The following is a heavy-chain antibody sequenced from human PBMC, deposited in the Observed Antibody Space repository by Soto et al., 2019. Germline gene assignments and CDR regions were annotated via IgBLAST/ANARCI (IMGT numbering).Heavy chain of an antibody. CDR2: IYPSDSDT. V-gene: IGHV5-51*01. CDR3: ARQLYSSSWYN. Sequence: GESLKISCEASGYSFTSYWIAWVRQMPGKGLEWMGIIYPSDSDTRYSPSFQGQVTISVDKSISTAYLQWSSLKTSDTAMYYCARQLYSSSWYNWGQGTLVTVSS. J-gene: IGHJ4*02. CDR1: GYSFTSYW. D-gene: IGHD6-13*01.